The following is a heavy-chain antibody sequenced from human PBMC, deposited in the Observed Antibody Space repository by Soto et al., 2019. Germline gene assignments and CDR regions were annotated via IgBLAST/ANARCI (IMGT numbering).Heavy chain of an antibody. CDR2: IYYSGST. CDR3: ATLGLDCGGSCYFLRYFDL. D-gene: IGHD2-15*01. Sequence: SETLSLTCTVSGGSVSSSSYYWVWIRQPPGKGLEWIGSIYYSGSTYYSPSLKSRVTISVDTSKNQFSLKLSSVTAADTAVYYCATLGLDCGGSCYFLRYFDLWGRGTLVTVSS. CDR1: GGSVSSSSYY. V-gene: IGHV4-39*01. J-gene: IGHJ2*01.